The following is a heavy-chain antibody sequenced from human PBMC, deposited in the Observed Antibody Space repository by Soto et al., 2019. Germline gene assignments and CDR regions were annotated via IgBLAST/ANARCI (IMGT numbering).Heavy chain of an antibody. V-gene: IGHV3-48*01. CDR3: ARERIGRSPCADFDP. CDR1: GFSFSSYS. CDR2: ISSSSSTI. J-gene: IGHJ5*02. Sequence: PGGSLRLSCAASGFSFSSYSMNWFRQAPGKGLEWVSYISSSSSTIYYADSVKGRFTISRDNAKNSLYLQMNSLRAEDTAVYYCARERIGRSPCADFDPWGQGILVSVSS.